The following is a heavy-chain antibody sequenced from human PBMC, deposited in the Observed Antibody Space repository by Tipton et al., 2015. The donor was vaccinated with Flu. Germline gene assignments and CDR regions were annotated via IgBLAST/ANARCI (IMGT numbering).Heavy chain of an antibody. CDR3: TKDLHRNYYAFFFDS. D-gene: IGHD3-16*01. V-gene: IGHV3-30*18. CDR2: ISFDTKDV. CDR1: GFSFSEYG. J-gene: IGHJ4*02. Sequence: QVQLVQSGGGVVQPGRSLRLSCAAPGFSFSEYGMHWVRQAPGQGLEWVAVISFDTKDVYYADSVKGRFTVSRDNSKNTLYLQMDSLRAEDTAVYYCTKDLHRNYYAFFFDSWGQGTLVTVSS.